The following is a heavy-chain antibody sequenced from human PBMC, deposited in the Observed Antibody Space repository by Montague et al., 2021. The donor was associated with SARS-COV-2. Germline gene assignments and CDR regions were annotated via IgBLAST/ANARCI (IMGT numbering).Heavy chain of an antibody. CDR2: SDHSGIT. J-gene: IGHJ4*02. D-gene: IGHD4/OR15-4a*01. CDR3: ARVISAVAGANSYFDY. CDR1: GGSISSGSY. Sequence: SETLSLTCTVSGGSISSGSYWGWIRQPPGKGLEWIGTSDHSGITYYSPSLKSRVTISLDTSKNQFSLNLDSVTASDTAMYYCARVISAVAGANSYFDYWGQGTLVTVSS. V-gene: IGHV4-38-2*02.